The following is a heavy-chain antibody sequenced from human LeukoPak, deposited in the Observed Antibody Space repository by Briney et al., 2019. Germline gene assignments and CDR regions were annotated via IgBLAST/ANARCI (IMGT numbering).Heavy chain of an antibody. V-gene: IGHV3-43D*03. D-gene: IGHD3-22*01. J-gene: IGHJ4*02. CDR2: ISWDGGCT. CDR3: AKDSSGYYWDY. Sequence: PGGSLRLSCAASGFTFDDYAMHWVRQAPGKGLEWVSLISWDGGCTYYADSVKGRFNLSRDNSKNSLYLQMNSLRAEDTALYYCAKDSSGYYWDYWGQGTLVTASS. CDR1: GFTFDDYA.